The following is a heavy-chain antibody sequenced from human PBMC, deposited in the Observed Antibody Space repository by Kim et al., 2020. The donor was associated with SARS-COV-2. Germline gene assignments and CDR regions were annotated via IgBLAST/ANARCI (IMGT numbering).Heavy chain of an antibody. CDR3: AKGIGDKTFYGLDV. CDR1: GFTFSSYA. V-gene: IGHV3-23*01. J-gene: IGHJ6*02. CDR2: VFGSASST. D-gene: IGHD3-16*01. Sequence: GGSLRLSCAASGFTFSSYAMIWVRQAPGKGLEWVSAVFGSASSTNYVDSVKGRFTISRDNSKNTLYLQMNSLRAEDTALYYCAKGIGDKTFYGLDVWGQGTAVTVSS.